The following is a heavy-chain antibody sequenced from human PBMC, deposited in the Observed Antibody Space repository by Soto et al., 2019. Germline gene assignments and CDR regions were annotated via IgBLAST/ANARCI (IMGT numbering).Heavy chain of an antibody. CDR3: TRGRGTSGWYADY. CDR1: GFVFGDYA. Sequence: GGSLRLSCSASGFVFGDYAVTWVQQAPGKGLEWVGVVRSETYGGSTEYAASVRGRFRISRDDSESIAYLQMTGLKTEDTAVYYCTRGRGTSGWYADYWGKGILVTVSS. V-gene: IGHV3-49*04. CDR2: VRSETYGGST. D-gene: IGHD6-13*01. J-gene: IGHJ4*02.